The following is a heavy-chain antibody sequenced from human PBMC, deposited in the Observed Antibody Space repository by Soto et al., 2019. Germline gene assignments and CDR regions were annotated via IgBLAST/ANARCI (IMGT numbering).Heavy chain of an antibody. CDR3: SRDWWGSYYEFDAFDF. V-gene: IGHV4-39*07. J-gene: IGHJ3*01. CDR2: IYYSGST. Sequence: SETLSLTCTVSGGSISSSSYYWGWIRQPPGKGQEWIGSIYYSGSTYYNPPLKSRVTISVDTYKNQFSLKMSSVTAAATAVSYFSRDWWGSYYEFDAFDFWGQGTMVTVSS. D-gene: IGHD1-26*01. CDR1: GGSISSSSYY.